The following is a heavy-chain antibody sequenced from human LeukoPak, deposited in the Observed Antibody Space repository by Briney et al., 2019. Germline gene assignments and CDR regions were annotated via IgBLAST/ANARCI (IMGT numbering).Heavy chain of an antibody. V-gene: IGHV3-11*03. CDR3: ARRNTYYYDSSGYHQNPFFDY. CDR1: GFTFSDYY. CDR2: ISSSSSYT. J-gene: IGHJ4*02. Sequence: GGSLRLSCVASGFTFSDYYMSWIRQAPGKGLEWVSYISSSSSYTNYADSVKGRFTISRDNAKNSLYLQMNSLRAEDTAVYYCARRNTYYYDSSGYHQNPFFDYWGQGTLVTVSS. D-gene: IGHD3-22*01.